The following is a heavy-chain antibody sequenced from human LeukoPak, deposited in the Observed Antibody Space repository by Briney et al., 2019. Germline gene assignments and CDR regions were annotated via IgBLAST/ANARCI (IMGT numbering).Heavy chain of an antibody. CDR3: ARDDGSSSWSWGAFDI. V-gene: IGHV4-39*07. CDR2: IYYSGST. J-gene: IGHJ3*02. D-gene: IGHD6-13*01. CDR1: GGSISSSSYY. Sequence: SETLSLTCTVSGGSISSSSYYWGWIRQPPGKGLEWIGSIYYSGSTYYNPSLKSRVTISVDTSKNQFSLKLSSVTAADTAVYYCARDDGSSSWSWGAFDIWGQGTMVTVSS.